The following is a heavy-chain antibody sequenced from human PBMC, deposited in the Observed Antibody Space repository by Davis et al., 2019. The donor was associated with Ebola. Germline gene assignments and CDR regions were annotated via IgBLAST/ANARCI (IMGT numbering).Heavy chain of an antibody. D-gene: IGHD7-27*01. J-gene: IGHJ6*04. Sequence: AASVKVSCKASGYTLTSYYMNWVRQAPGQGLEWMGIINPSGGSTNYAQKFQGRVTMTRDTSTSTVYMELSSLRSEDTAVYYCARETGDGGGMDVWGKGTTVTVSS. CDR1: GYTLTSYY. CDR2: INPSGGST. CDR3: ARETGDGGGMDV. V-gene: IGHV1-46*01.